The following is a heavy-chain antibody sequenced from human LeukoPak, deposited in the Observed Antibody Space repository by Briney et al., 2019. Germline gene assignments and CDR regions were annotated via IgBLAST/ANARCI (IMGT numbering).Heavy chain of an antibody. J-gene: IGHJ5*02. D-gene: IGHD3-22*01. CDR2: IYTSGST. V-gene: IGHV4-4*07. CDR1: GGSISSYY. CDR3: ARDPCDSSGYYYLCNWFAP. Sequence: PSETLSLTCTVSGGSISSYYWSWIRQPAGKGLEWIGRIYTSGSTNYNPSLKSRVTTSVDTSKNQFSLKLSSVTAADTAVYYCARDPCDSSGYYYLCNWFAPGGQGTLVTVSS.